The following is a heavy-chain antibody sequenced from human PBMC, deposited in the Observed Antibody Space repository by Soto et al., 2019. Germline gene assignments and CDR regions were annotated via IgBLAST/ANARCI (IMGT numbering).Heavy chain of an antibody. CDR1: GYTFTSYG. D-gene: IGHD2-2*01. CDR2: ISAYNGNT. J-gene: IGHJ6*02. V-gene: IGHV1-18*01. Sequence: ASVKVSCKASGYTFTSYGISWVRQAPGQGLEWMGWISAYNGNTNYAQKLQGRVTMTTDTSTSTAYMELRSLRSDDTAVYYCAREGLIVVVPAATYYYYGMDVWGQGXTVTVSS. CDR3: AREGLIVVVPAATYYYYGMDV.